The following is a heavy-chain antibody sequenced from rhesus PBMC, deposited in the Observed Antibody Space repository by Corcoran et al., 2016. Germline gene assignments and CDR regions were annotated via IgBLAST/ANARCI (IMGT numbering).Heavy chain of an antibody. CDR2: IYSGGGST. J-gene: IGHJ4*01. Sequence: EVQLVESGGGLAKPGGSLRLSCAASGLTFSSYWMNWVRQAPGKGLEWVLAIYSGGGSTYYADSVKGRFTISRDNSKNTLSLQMNSLRAEDTAVYYCAKEYCSSTYCSQVGDYWGQGVLVTVSS. D-gene: IGHD2-15*01. V-gene: IGHV3S25*01. CDR3: AKEYCSSTYCSQVGDY. CDR1: GLTFSSYW.